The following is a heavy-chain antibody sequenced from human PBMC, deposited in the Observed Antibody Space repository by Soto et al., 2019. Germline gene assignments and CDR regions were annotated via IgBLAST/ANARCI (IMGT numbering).Heavy chain of an antibody. V-gene: IGHV3-23*01. CDR2: ISGSGGST. J-gene: IGHJ4*02. CDR1: GFTFSSYA. Sequence: EVQRLESGGGLVQPGGSLRLSCAASGFTFSSYAMSWVRQAPGKGLEWVSAISGSGGSTDYADSVKGRFTISRDNSKKALYLQMNSVRAKETAVYYCAKVNDKGDSDYWGQGTMVTVSS. CDR3: AKVNDKGDSDY. D-gene: IGHD4-17*01.